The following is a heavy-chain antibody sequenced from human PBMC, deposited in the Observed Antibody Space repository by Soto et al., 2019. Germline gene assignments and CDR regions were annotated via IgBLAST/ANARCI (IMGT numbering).Heavy chain of an antibody. CDR2: ISYDGSNK. V-gene: IGHV3-30-3*01. D-gene: IGHD3-16*01. J-gene: IGHJ6*02. CDR3: ARDRLFCYGYYYGMDV. CDR1: GFTFSSYA. Sequence: QVQLVESGGGVVQPGRSLRLSCAASGFTFSSYAMHWVRQAPGKGLEWVAVISYDGSNKYYADSVKGRFTISRDNSKNTLYLQMNSLRAEDTAVYYCARDRLFCYGYYYGMDVWGQGTTVTVSS.